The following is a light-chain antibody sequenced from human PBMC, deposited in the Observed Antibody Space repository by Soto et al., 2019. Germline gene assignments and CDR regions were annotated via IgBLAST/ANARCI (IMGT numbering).Light chain of an antibody. CDR2: KAS. J-gene: IGKJ2*02. CDR1: QSISSW. Sequence: DIQMTQSPSTLSASVGDRVTITCRASQSISSWLAWYQQKPGKAPKVLIYKASNLESGVPERFSGSRSGTEFTLNISSLQPDDFATYYCQQYSSYPCTFGQGTKVEI. CDR3: QQYSSYPCT. V-gene: IGKV1-5*03.